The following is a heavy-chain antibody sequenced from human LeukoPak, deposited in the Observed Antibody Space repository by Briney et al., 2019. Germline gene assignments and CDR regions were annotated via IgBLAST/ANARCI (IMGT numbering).Heavy chain of an antibody. CDR2: ISSSGSTI. Sequence: GGSLRLSCAASGFTFSSYEMNWVRQAPGKGLEWVSYISSSGSTIYYADSVKGRFTISRDNAKNSLYLQTNSLRAEDTAVYYCARDKRHGYNYLYYFDYWGQGTLVTVSS. CDR1: GFTFSSYE. V-gene: IGHV3-48*03. J-gene: IGHJ4*02. D-gene: IGHD5-24*01. CDR3: ARDKRHGYNYLYYFDY.